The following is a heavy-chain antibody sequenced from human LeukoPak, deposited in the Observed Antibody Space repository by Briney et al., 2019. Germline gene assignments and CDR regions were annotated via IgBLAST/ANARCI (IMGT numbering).Heavy chain of an antibody. CDR1: GGSISSYY. CDR3: ARYDYDILTGPRGFDY. CDR2: IYYSGST. V-gene: IGHV4-59*08. Sequence: SETLSHTCTVSGGSISSYYWSWIRQPPGKGLEWIGYIYYSGSTNYNPSLKSRVTISVDTSKNQFSLKLSSVTAADTAVYYCARYDYDILTGPRGFDYWGQGTLVTVSS. D-gene: IGHD3-9*01. J-gene: IGHJ4*02.